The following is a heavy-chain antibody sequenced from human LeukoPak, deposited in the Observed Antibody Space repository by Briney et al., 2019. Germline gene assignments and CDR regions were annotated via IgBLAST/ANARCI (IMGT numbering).Heavy chain of an antibody. CDR1: GGSISSYY. D-gene: IGHD3-3*01. V-gene: IGHV4-59*01. Sequence: SETLSLTCTVSGGSISSYYWSWIRQPPGKGLEWIGYIYSSGNTNYNPSLKSRVTISVDTSKNLFSLKLSSVTAADTAVYYCAKLGGSGYLGTFDYWGQGTLVTVSS. J-gene: IGHJ4*02. CDR3: AKLGGSGYLGTFDY. CDR2: IYSSGNT.